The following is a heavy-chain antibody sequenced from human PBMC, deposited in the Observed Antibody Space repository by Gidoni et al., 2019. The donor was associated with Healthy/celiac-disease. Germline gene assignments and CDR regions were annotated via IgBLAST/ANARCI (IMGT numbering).Heavy chain of an antibody. D-gene: IGHD1-26*01. Sequence: QVQLQESGPGRVKPSETLSLTCTVSGGSIRSYYWSWIRQPPGKGLEWIGYIYYSGSTNYNPALKSRVTISVDTSKNQFSLKLSSVTAADTAVYYCARDQGGATDYWGQGTLVTVSS. J-gene: IGHJ4*02. CDR2: IYYSGST. CDR3: ARDQGGATDY. CDR1: GGSIRSYY. V-gene: IGHV4-59*01.